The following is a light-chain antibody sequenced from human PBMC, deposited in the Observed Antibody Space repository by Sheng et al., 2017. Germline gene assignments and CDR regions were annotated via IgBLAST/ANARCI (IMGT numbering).Light chain of an antibody. CDR2: AAS. CDR1: QGISSS. Sequence: DIQLTQSPSFLSASVGDRVTITCRASQGISSSLAWYQQKPGKAPKLLIYAASTLQSGVQSRFSGSGSGTEFTLTISSLQPEDFATFYCQLINSYPPFTFGQGTRLDMK. CDR3: QLINSYPPFT. V-gene: IGKV1-9*01. J-gene: IGKJ5*01.